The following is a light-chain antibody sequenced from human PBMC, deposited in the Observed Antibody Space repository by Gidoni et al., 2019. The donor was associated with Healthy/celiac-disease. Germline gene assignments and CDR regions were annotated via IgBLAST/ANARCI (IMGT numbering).Light chain of an antibody. CDR2: DAS. V-gene: IGKV1-5*01. CDR1: QSISSW. Sequence: DIQMTQSPSTLSASVGDRVTIPCRAGQSISSWLAWYQQKPGKAPKLLIYDASSLESGVPSRFSGSGSGTEFTLTISSLQPDDFATYYCQQYNSYSWTFGQGTKVEIK. CDR3: QQYNSYSWT. J-gene: IGKJ1*01.